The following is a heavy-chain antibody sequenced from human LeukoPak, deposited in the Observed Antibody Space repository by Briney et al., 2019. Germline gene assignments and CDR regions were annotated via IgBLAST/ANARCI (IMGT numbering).Heavy chain of an antibody. J-gene: IGHJ4*02. V-gene: IGHV4-34*01. CDR2: INHSGST. CDR1: GGSFSGYY. CDR3: ARHKYYFDY. Sequence: SETLSLTCAVYGGSFSGYYWSWIRQPPGKGLEWIGEINHSGSTNYNPSLKSRVTISVDTSKNQFSLKLSSVTAADTAVYYCARHKYYFDYWGQGTLVTVSS.